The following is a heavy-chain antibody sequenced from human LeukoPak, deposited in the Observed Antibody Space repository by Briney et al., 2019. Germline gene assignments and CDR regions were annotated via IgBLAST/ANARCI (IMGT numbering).Heavy chain of an antibody. Sequence: GGSLRLSCAASGFTFDDYGMSWVRQAPGKGLEWVSGINWNGGSTGYADSVKGRFTISRDNAKNSLYLQMNSLRAEDTAVYYCATHTGVVIPFDYWGQGTLVTVSS. CDR3: ATHTGVVIPFDY. V-gene: IGHV3-20*04. CDR1: GFTFDDYG. CDR2: INWNGGST. D-gene: IGHD3-3*01. J-gene: IGHJ4*02.